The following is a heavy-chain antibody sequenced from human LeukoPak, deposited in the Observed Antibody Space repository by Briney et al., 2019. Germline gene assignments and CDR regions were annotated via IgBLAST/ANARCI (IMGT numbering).Heavy chain of an antibody. D-gene: IGHD3-22*01. CDR1: GFTFSSYW. Sequence: PGGSLRLSCAASGFTFSSYWMHWVRQAPGKGLEWVGRIKSKTDGGTTDYAAPVKGRFTISRDDSKNTLYLQMNSLKTEDTAVYYCTTDLSYYDSSGYPFDYWGQGTLVTVSS. CDR2: IKSKTDGGTT. CDR3: TTDLSYYDSSGYPFDY. V-gene: IGHV3-15*07. J-gene: IGHJ4*02.